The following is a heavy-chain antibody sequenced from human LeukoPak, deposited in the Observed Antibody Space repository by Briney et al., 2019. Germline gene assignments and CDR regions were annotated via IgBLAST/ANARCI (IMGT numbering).Heavy chain of an antibody. CDR2: ISWDGGSK. J-gene: IGHJ2*01. Sequence: GGSLRLSCAASGFTFDDYTMHWVRQAPGKGLEWVSLISWDGGSKYYADSVKGRFTISRDNSKNSLYLQMNSLRTEDTALYYCAKEPGGSSGWYGWYFDLWGRGTLVTVS. V-gene: IGHV3-43*01. CDR1: GFTFDDYT. D-gene: IGHD6-19*01. CDR3: AKEPGGSSGWYGWYFDL.